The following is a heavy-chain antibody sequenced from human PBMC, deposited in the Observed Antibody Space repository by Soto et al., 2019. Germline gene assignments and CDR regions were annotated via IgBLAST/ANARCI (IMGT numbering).Heavy chain of an antibody. CDR2: ISHDGNNK. Sequence: GGSLRLSCAASGFTFNRHPLHWVRQAPGKGLEWVAVISHDGNNKYYADSVKGRFTISRDNSKNTLYLQMNSLRTEDTAVYYCARVLHRGGYFYYGMDVWGQGTTVTVSS. J-gene: IGHJ6*02. CDR3: ARVLHRGGYFYYGMDV. D-gene: IGHD3-16*01. V-gene: IGHV3-30-3*01. CDR1: GFTFNRHP.